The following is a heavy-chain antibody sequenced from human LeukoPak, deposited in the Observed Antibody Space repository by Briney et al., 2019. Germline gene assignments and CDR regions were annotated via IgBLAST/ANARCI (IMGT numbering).Heavy chain of an antibody. V-gene: IGHV3-48*03. D-gene: IGHD3-22*01. Sequence: GGSLRLSCAAPGFTFSSYEMTWVRQAPGKGLERVSYINSSGSTIYYADSVKGRFTISIDNAKNSLYLQMNSLRAEDTAVYYCARGYYDSSGYYSHHWGQGTLVTVSS. CDR2: INSSGSTI. CDR3: ARGYYDSSGYYSHH. CDR1: GFTFSSYE. J-gene: IGHJ1*01.